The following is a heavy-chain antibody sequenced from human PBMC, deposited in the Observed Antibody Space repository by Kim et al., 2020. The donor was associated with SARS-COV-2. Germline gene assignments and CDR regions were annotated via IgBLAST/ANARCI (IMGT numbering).Heavy chain of an antibody. J-gene: IGHJ4*02. Sequence: SETLSLTCTVSGGSISSSSYYWGWIRQPPGKGLEWIGSIYYSGSTYYNPSLKSRVTISVDTSKNQFSLKLSSVTAADTAVYYCASGQGYDDFWSGYYPGAVFSYWGQGTLVTVSS. CDR3: ASGQGYDDFWSGYYPGAVFSY. V-gene: IGHV4-39*07. CDR2: IYYSGST. D-gene: IGHD3-3*01. CDR1: GGSISSSSYY.